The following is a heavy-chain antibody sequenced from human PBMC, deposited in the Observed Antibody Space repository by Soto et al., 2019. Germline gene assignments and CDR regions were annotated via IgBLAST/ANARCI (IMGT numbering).Heavy chain of an antibody. CDR1: GGTFSSYA. CDR3: ARVQRFMVTSWFDP. J-gene: IGHJ5*02. D-gene: IGHD5-18*01. V-gene: IGHV1-69*12. CDR2: IIPIFGTA. Sequence: QVQLVQSGAEVKKPGSSVKVSCKASGGTFSSYAISWVRQAPGQGLEWMGGIIPIFGTANYAQKFQGRVTITAHESTSTAYMAPSSLRSEDTAVYYCARVQRFMVTSWFDPWGQGTLVTVSS.